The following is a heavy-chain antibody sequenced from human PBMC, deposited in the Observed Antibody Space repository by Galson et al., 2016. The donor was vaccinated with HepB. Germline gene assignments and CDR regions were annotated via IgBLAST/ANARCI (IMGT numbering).Heavy chain of an antibody. CDR1: GFTFSHYA. CDR3: AKDREWLRSTSDGIDV. D-gene: IGHD3-3*01. CDR2: ISHDGSDK. V-gene: IGHV3-30*18. Sequence: SLRLSCAISGFTFSHYAMHWVRQAPGKGLECVALISHDGSDKFYAESVKGRFTISRDNSKNTLDLHMNSLRSDDTALYYCAKDREWLRSTSDGIDVWGQGTKVTVSS. J-gene: IGHJ3*01.